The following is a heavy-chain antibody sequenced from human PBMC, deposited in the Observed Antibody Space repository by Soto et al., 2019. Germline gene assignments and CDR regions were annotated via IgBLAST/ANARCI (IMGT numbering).Heavy chain of an antibody. CDR1: GGTFSSYT. CDR3: GSELPPVGVVTPRVYYYMDV. Sequence: QVQLVQSGAEVKKPGYSVKVSCKASGGTFSSYTISWVRQAPGQGLECMGRIIPILGIANYAQKFQGRVKSTSDKSTSTAYMEMSSLRSKDTAVYYCGSELPPVGVVTPRVYYYMDVWGKGTTVTVSS. V-gene: IGHV1-69*02. CDR2: IIPILGIA. J-gene: IGHJ6*03. D-gene: IGHD3-3*01.